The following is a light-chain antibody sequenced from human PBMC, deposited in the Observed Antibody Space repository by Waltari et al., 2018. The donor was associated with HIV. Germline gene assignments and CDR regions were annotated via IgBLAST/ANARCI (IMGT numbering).Light chain of an antibody. Sequence: QSALTQPRSVSGSPGQSVTISCTATSSDVGGYNYVPWYQQHPGKAPKLMIYDVSKRPSGVPDRFSGSKSGNTASLTISGLQAEDEADYYCCSYAGSYTWVFGGGTKLTVL. CDR3: CSYAGSYTWV. CDR2: DVS. CDR1: SSDVGGYNY. V-gene: IGLV2-11*01. J-gene: IGLJ3*02.